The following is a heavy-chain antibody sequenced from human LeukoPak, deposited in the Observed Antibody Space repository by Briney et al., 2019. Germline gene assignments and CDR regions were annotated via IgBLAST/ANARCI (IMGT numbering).Heavy chain of an antibody. CDR3: AKEEWQLDYFDY. Sequence: GGSLRLSCAASGFTVSSNYMSWVRQAPGKGLEWVSVIYSGGSTYYADSVKGRFTISRDNSKNTLYLQMNSLRAEDTAVYYCAKEEWQLDYFDYWGQGTLVTVSS. D-gene: IGHD6-13*01. CDR1: GFTVSSNY. CDR2: IYSGGST. V-gene: IGHV3-53*01. J-gene: IGHJ4*02.